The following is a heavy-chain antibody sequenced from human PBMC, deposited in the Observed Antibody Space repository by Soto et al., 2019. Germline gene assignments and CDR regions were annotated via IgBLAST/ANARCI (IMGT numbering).Heavy chain of an antibody. CDR3: AKDPAPRYYDFWSGYRAHYYYGMDV. D-gene: IGHD3-3*01. CDR1: GFTFSSYG. V-gene: IGHV3-30*18. Sequence: GGSLRLSCADSGFTFSSYGMHWVRQAPGKGLEWVAVISYDGSNKYYADSVKGRFTISRDNSKNTLYLQMNSLRAEDTAVYYCAKDPAPRYYDFWSGYRAHYYYGMDVWGQGTTVTVSS. J-gene: IGHJ6*02. CDR2: ISYDGSNK.